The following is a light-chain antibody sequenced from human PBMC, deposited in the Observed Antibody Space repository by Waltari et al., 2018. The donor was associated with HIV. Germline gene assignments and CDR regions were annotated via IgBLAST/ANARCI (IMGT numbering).Light chain of an antibody. CDR1: QSISGY. V-gene: IGKV1-39*01. CDR2: SES. Sequence: DIQLTQSPSSLSASVGDRVTITCRESQSISGYLDWYQQKPGKAPRLLIYSESSLQSGVPSRFRGSGSGPEFSLTIDSLQAEDFATYYCQQFYTMPVTFGQGTKLEIK. CDR3: QQFYTMPVT. J-gene: IGKJ2*01.